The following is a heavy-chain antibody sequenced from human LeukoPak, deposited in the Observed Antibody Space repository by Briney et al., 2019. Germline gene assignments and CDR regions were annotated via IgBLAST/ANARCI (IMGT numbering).Heavy chain of an antibody. CDR3: ARASNRNSINFDY. CDR1: GFTFSSYW. V-gene: IGHV3-74*01. CDR2: LNSDGSST. D-gene: IGHD1-7*01. J-gene: IGHJ4*02. Sequence: PGGSLRLSSAASGFTFSSYWMHWVRQAPGKGLVWVSRLNSDGSSTSYADSVKGRFTISRDNAETTLHLQMNNLSAEDTAVYYCARASNRNSINFDYWGQGALVTVSS.